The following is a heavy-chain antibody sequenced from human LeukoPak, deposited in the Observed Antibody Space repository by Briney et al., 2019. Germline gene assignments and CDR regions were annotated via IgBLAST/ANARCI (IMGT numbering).Heavy chain of an antibody. D-gene: IGHD6-19*01. J-gene: IGHJ4*02. CDR3: ASTRRAAVAGRFDS. CDR2: IYYSGNT. Sequence: SETLSLTCTVSGASMNSNYWSWIRQPPGRGLERIGYIYYSGNTNSSPSLGSRVTMSLDASKNQFSLKVNSVTAADTAIYYCASTRRAAVAGRFDSWGQGTLVTVSS. CDR1: GASMNSNY. V-gene: IGHV4-59*08.